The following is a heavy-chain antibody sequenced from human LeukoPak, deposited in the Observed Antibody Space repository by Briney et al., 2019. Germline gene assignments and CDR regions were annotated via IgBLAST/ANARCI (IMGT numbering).Heavy chain of an antibody. Sequence: GGSLRLSCAVSGFTFSRYDMHWVRQTPGKSLERVSGIGTEGDTHYPDSVKGRFTISRENAKDSLYLQINNLRAGDTAVYYCARGPKINPPSWDAVGWFDPWGQGTLVTVSS. CDR2: IGTEGDT. CDR1: GFTFSRYD. D-gene: IGHD1-26*01. V-gene: IGHV3-13*01. CDR3: ARGPKINPPSWDAVGWFDP. J-gene: IGHJ5*02.